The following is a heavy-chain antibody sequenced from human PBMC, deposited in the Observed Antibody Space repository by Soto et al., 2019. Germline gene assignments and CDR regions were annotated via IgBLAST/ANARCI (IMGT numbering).Heavy chain of an antibody. Sequence: QVHLVESGGGVVQPGRSLRLSCAASGFSFSTYGMHWVRQAPGKGLEWVAFISNDGSNKYYADSVKGRFTISRDNSKNTRYLQMNSLRAEDTAVYYWAKGFWNYWDVDYCGQGALVTVSS. CDR2: ISNDGSNK. V-gene: IGHV3-30*18. CDR1: GFSFSTYG. CDR3: AKGFWNYWDVDY. J-gene: IGHJ4*02. D-gene: IGHD1-7*01.